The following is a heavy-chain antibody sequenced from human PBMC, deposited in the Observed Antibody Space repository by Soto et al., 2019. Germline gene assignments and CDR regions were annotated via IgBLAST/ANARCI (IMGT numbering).Heavy chain of an antibody. D-gene: IGHD2-21*02. J-gene: IGHJ3*02. CDR3: ARVGGDSTIATAFDI. Sequence: NPSETLSLTCTVSGDSISRGAYYWTWIRQPPGKGLEWIGYIYYSGSTYYNPSLKSRVTISVDTSKNQFSLKLSSVTAADTAVYYCARVGGDSTIATAFDIWGQGTMVTVSS. CDR2: IYYSGST. V-gene: IGHV4-30-4*08. CDR1: GDSISRGAYY.